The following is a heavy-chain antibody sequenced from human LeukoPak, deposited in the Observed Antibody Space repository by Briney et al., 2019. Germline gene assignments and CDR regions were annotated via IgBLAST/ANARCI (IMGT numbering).Heavy chain of an antibody. CDR3: AKDAQDYYYYYMDV. CDR2: IWYDGSNK. Sequence: PGRSLRLSCAASGFTFSSYGMHWVRQAPGKGLEWVAVIWYDGSNKYYADSVKGRFTISRDNSKNTLHLQMNSLRAEDTAVYYCAKDAQDYYYYYMDVWGKGTTVTVSS. CDR1: GFTFSSYG. J-gene: IGHJ6*03. V-gene: IGHV3-33*06.